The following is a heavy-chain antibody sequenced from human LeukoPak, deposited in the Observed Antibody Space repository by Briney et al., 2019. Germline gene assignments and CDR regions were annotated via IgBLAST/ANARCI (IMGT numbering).Heavy chain of an antibody. CDR2: ISSSSSYT. CDR1: GFTFSDYY. J-gene: IGHJ4*02. Sequence: GGSLRLSCAASGFTFSDYYMSWIRQAPGKGLEWVSYISSSSSYTNYADSVEGRFTISRDNAKNSLYLQMNSLRAEDTAVYYCARASSSWYGYYFDYWGQGTLVTVSS. V-gene: IGHV3-11*06. D-gene: IGHD6-13*01. CDR3: ARASSSWYGYYFDY.